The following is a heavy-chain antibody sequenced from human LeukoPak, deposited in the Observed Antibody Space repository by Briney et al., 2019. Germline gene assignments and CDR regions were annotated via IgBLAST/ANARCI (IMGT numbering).Heavy chain of an antibody. Sequence: GGSLRLSCVASGFTVSNIYISWVRQAPGKGLEWVSVIYSGGSTYYTDSVKGRFTISRDISKNTLYLQMNSLRAEDTAVYYCARDRPFGGVLDFDYWGQGTLVTVSS. V-gene: IGHV3-66*01. CDR3: ARDRPFGGVLDFDY. D-gene: IGHD3-16*01. J-gene: IGHJ4*02. CDR2: IYSGGST. CDR1: GFTVSNIY.